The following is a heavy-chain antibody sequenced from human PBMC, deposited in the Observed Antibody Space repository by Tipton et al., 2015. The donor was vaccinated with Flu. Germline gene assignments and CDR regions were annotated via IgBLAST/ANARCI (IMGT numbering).Heavy chain of an antibody. J-gene: IGHJ6*02. Sequence: LRLSCAASGFTVSTNYMSWIRQAPGKGLEWVSHISSSGSTINYADSVKGRFTISRDNAKRSVYLQMNSLRAEDTAVYYCARDHPPTITVLGEITDYFGMAVWGQGTTVTVSS. CDR3: ARDHPPTITVLGEITDYFGMAV. CDR1: GFTVSTNY. D-gene: IGHD3-3*01. CDR2: ISSSGSTI. V-gene: IGHV3-11*01.